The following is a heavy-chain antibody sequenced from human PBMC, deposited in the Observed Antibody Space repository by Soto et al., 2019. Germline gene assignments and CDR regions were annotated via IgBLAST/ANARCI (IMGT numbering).Heavy chain of an antibody. Sequence: GGSLRLSCAASGFTFSSYSMNWVRQAPGKGLEWVSSISSSSSYIYYADSVKGRFTISRDNAKNSLYLQMNSLRAEDTAVYYCARGDIVVVPAAILRYWGQGTLVTVSS. CDR3: ARGDIVVVPAAILRY. V-gene: IGHV3-21*01. J-gene: IGHJ4*02. D-gene: IGHD2-2*01. CDR2: ISSSSSYI. CDR1: GFTFSSYS.